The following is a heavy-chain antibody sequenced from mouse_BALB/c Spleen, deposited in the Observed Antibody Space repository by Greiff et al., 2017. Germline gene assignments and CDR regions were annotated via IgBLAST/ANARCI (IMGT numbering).Heavy chain of an antibody. J-gene: IGHJ1*01. Sequence: QVQLQQPGAELVKPGASVKLSCKASGYTFTSYWMHWVKQRPGQGLEWIGEIDPSDSYTNYNQKFKGKATLTADKSSSTAYMQLSSLTSEDSAVYYCARSRYGNYWYFDVWGAGTTVTVSS. CDR3: ARSRYGNYWYFDV. CDR2: IDPSDSYT. V-gene: IGHV1-69*02. CDR1: GYTFTSYW. D-gene: IGHD2-1*01.